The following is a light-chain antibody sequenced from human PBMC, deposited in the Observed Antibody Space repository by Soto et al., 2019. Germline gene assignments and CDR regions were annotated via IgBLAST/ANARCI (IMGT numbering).Light chain of an antibody. CDR1: QSLNGN. CDR2: RAS. CDR3: QQYNYWPS. Sequence: EILMTQSPATLSVSPGERANLSCRARQSLNGNLAWYQQKPGQAPRLLISRASTRATDIPARFTGSGSGTEFTLTIDSLQSEDFAVYYCQQYNYWPSFGQGTKVEIK. J-gene: IGKJ1*01. V-gene: IGKV3-15*01.